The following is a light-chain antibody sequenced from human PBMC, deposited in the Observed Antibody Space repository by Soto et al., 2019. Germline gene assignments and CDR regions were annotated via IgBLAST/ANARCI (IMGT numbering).Light chain of an antibody. V-gene: IGLV2-14*01. Sequence: QSVLTQPASVSGSPGQSITMSCTGSTSDFGDDKYVSWYQQYPGKAPKLIIFEVNNRPSGVSDRFSGSKSGNTASLTISGLQPEDEAEYHCTSYRSTSILIFGGGTKLTVL. CDR3: TSYRSTSILI. CDR1: TSDFGDDKY. J-gene: IGLJ2*01. CDR2: EVN.